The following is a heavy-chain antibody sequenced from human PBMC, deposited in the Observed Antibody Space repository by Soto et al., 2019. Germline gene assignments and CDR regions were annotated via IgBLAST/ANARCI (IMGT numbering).Heavy chain of an antibody. V-gene: IGHV4-59*01. CDR2: VYDNGRP. CDR3: AGGVGSSPPRY. CDR1: GGSISVYY. D-gene: IGHD3-9*01. Sequence: SETLSLTCTISGGSISVYYWSWIRQSPRQGLGWIGYVYDNGRPYYSPSLKSRVTISADTSKNQNSLKLTSAPAADKAVNYWAGGVGSSPPRYWGRGALVTVSS. J-gene: IGHJ4*02.